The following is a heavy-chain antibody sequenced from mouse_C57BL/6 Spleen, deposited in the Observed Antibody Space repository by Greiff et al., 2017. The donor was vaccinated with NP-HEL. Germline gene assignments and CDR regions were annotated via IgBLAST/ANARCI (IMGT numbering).Heavy chain of an antibody. V-gene: IGHV8-12*01. J-gene: IGHJ1*03. CDR2: IYWDDDK. CDR3: ARRGGLGRNGYFDV. CDR1: GFSLSTSGMG. D-gene: IGHD4-1*01. Sequence: QVTLKESGPGILQSSQTLSLTCSFSGFSLSTSGMGVSWIRQPSGKGLEWLAHIYWDDDKRYNPSLKSRLTISKDTSRNQVFLKITSVDTADTATYYCARRGGLGRNGYFDVWGTGTTVTVSS.